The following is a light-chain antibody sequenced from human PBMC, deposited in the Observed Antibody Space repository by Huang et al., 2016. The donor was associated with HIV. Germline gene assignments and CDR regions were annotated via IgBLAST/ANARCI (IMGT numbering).Light chain of an antibody. V-gene: IGKV1-9*01. J-gene: IGKJ4*01. Sequence: SASVADRVTISCRASPGISSYLAWYQQKPGKAPKLLIYAASHLQRGVPSRFRGSGSGTDFTLTITSLQPEDFATYYCQQLNGYPLTFGGGTKVEIK. CDR1: PGISSY. CDR3: QQLNGYPLT. CDR2: AAS.